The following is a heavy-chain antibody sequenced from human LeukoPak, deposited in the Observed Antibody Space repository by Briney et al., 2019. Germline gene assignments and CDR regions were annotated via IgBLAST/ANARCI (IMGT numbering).Heavy chain of an antibody. CDR2: IYSGTI. CDR1: GFTFSSNS. CDR3: ARRAGAYSHPYDY. D-gene: IGHD4/OR15-4a*01. V-gene: IGHV3-53*01. Sequence: GGSLRLSCTVSGFTFSSNSMSWVRQAPGKGVELVSFIYSGTIHYSDSVTGRFTISRDNSKNTLYLQMNSLRAEDTAVYYCARRAGAYSHPYDYWGQGPLVTVSS. J-gene: IGHJ4*02.